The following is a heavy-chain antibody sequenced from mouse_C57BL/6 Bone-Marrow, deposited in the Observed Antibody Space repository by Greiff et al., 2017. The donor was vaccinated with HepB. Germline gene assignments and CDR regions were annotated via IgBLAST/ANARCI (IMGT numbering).Heavy chain of an antibody. CDR1: GYSITSGYY. Sequence: EVQRVESGPGLVKPSQSLSLTCSVTGYSITSGYYWNWIRQFPGNKLEWMGYISYDGSNNYNPSLKNRISITRDTSKNQFFLKLNSVTTEDTATYYCARFDDYLYAMDYWGQGTSVTVSS. J-gene: IGHJ4*01. D-gene: IGHD2-4*01. CDR2: ISYDGSN. V-gene: IGHV3-6*01. CDR3: ARFDDYLYAMDY.